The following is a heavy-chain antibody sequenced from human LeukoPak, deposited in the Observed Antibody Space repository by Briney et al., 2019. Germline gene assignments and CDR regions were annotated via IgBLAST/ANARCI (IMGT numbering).Heavy chain of an antibody. D-gene: IGHD5-24*01. CDR2: ISGSGSGGST. CDR3: AKSGYNRFDY. Sequence: PGGTLRLSCGASGFTFSSYAMSWVRQAPGKGLEWVSSISGSGSGGSTYYADSVKGRFTISRDNSKNTLYLQMNSLRAEDTAVYYCAKSGYNRFDYWGQGTLVTVSS. J-gene: IGHJ4*02. V-gene: IGHV3-23*01. CDR1: GFTFSSYA.